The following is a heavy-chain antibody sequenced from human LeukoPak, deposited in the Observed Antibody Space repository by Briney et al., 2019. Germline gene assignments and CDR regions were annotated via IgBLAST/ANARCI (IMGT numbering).Heavy chain of an antibody. D-gene: IGHD6-19*01. CDR2: IYSSGST. V-gene: IGHV4-38-2*02. J-gene: IGHJ4*02. CDR3: ARGDSGWYLGLGFDY. CDR1: RYSISSGFY. Sequence: SETLSLTCTVSRYSISSGFYWGWIRQPPGKGLEWIGSIYSSGSTYYNPSLKSRVTISVDTSKNQVSLKLRSVTAADTAVYYCARGDSGWYLGLGFDYWGQGTLVTVSS.